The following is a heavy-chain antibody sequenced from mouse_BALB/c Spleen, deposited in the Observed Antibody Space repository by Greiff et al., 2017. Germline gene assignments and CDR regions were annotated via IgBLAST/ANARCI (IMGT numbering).Heavy chain of an antibody. CDR2: ISSGGSYT. J-gene: IGHJ4*01. V-gene: IGHV5-6-4*01. CDR1: GFTFSSYT. Sequence: EVKLMESGGGLVKPGGSLKLSCAASGFTFSSYTMSWVRQTPEKRLEWVATISSGGSYTYYPDTVKGRFTISRDNAKNTLYLQMSSLKSEDTAMYYCTRELTGGGMDYWGQGTSVTVSS. CDR3: TRELTGGGMDY. D-gene: IGHD4-1*01.